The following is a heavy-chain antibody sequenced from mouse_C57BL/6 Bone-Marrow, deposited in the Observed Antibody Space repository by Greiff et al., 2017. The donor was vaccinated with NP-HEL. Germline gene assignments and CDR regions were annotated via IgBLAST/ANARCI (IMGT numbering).Heavy chain of an antibody. CDR2: ISAGGSYT. V-gene: IGHV5-4*01. CDR1: GFTFSSYA. Sequence: EVQRVESGGGLVKPGGSLKLSCAASGFTFSSYAMSWVRQTPEKRLEWVATISAGGSYTNYPDNVKGLFTSARDNAKNNLYLQMSHLKSEDTAMYYCASYLLWGQGTLVTVSA. D-gene: IGHD2-1*01. CDR3: ASYLL. J-gene: IGHJ3*01.